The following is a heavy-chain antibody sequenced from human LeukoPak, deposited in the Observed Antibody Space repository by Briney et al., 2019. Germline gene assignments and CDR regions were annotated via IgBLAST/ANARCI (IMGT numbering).Heavy chain of an antibody. CDR3: AKGHALDSSGYYYGSDFDY. J-gene: IGHJ4*02. CDR1: GFTFDDYA. V-gene: IGHV3-9*01. D-gene: IGHD3-22*01. CDR2: ISWNSGST. Sequence: HPGGSLRLSCAASGFTFDDYAMHWVRQAPGKGLEWASGISWNSGSTGYADSVKGRFTISRDNARNSLYLQMNSLRAEDTALYYCAKGHALDSSGYYYGSDFDYWGQGTLVTVSS.